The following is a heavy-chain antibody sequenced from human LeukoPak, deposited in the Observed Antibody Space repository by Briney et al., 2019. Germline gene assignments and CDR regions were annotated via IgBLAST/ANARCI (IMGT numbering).Heavy chain of an antibody. D-gene: IGHD5-24*01. J-gene: IGHJ4*02. CDR3: ARAGSDGYNEYYFDY. CDR2: ISYDGSNK. Sequence: GRSLRLSCAASGFTFSSYAMHWVRQAPGKGLEWVAVISYDGSNKYYADSVKGRFTISRDNSKNTLYLQMNSLRAEDTAVYYCARAGSDGYNEYYFDYWGQGTLVTVSS. CDR1: GFTFSSYA. V-gene: IGHV3-30*04.